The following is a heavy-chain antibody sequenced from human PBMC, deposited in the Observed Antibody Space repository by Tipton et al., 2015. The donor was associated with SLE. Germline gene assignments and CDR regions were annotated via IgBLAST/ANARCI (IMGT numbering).Heavy chain of an antibody. CDR2: INHGGST. D-gene: IGHD4/OR15-4a*01. V-gene: IGHV4-34*01. Sequence: TLSLTCSIYGGSFGGYYWSWIRQPPGKGLAWIGEINHGGSTNYNPSLKSRVTISVDTSKNQFSLKLTSVTVADTALYYCTRGGRGDGANPFDPWGQGTLVTVSS. CDR1: GGSFGGYY. CDR3: TRGGRGDGANPFDP. J-gene: IGHJ5*02.